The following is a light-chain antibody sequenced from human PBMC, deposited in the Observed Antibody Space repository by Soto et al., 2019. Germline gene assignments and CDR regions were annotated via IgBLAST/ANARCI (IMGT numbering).Light chain of an antibody. Sequence: DIQMTQSPSSLSASVGERVTITCRASQSISSYLNWYQQKPGKAPKLLIYAASSLQSWDPSRFSGSGSGTDFTLTISSLQPEDFATYYCQQSYSTPLFTFGPGTKVDIK. CDR1: QSISSY. J-gene: IGKJ3*01. CDR2: AAS. CDR3: QQSYSTPLFT. V-gene: IGKV1-39*01.